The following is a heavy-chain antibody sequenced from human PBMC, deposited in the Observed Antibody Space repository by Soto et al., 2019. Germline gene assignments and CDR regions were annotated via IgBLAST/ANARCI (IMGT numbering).Heavy chain of an antibody. J-gene: IGHJ6*02. CDR1: GYSFSNHW. Sequence: PGESLKISCKGSGYSFSNHWIAWVRQMPGKGLEWMGIIYPGDSDTRYSPSFQGQVTISADKSISTAYLQWSTLKASDTAMYYCARLTYCTTTSCYTTRSYYYGMDVWGRGTTVTVSS. D-gene: IGHD2-2*02. CDR3: ARLTYCTTTSCYTTRSYYYGMDV. V-gene: IGHV5-51*01. CDR2: IYPGDSDT.